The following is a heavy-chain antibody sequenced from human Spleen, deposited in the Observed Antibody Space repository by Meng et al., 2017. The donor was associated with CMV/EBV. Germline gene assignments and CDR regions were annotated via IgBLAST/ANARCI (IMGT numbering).Heavy chain of an antibody. D-gene: IGHD5-24*01. CDR2: IYWNDDK. V-gene: IGHV2-5*01. CDR3: ARLITPYYYYGMDV. Sequence: SGPTLVKPTQTLTLTCTFSGFSLSTSGVGVGWIRQPPGKALEWLALIYWNDDKRYSPSLKSRLTISKDTSKSQVVLIMTNVDPVDTATYYCARLITPYYYYGMDVWGQGTTVTVSS. J-gene: IGHJ6*02. CDR1: GFSLSTSGVG.